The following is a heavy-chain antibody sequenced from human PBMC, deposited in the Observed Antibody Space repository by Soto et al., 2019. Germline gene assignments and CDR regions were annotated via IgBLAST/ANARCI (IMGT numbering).Heavy chain of an antibody. CDR2: INPKSGGT. CDR1: GYTFTGYY. Sequence: ASVKVSCKASGYTFTGYYIHWVRQAPGQGLEWMGWINPKSGGTNYAQRFQGRVTMTRDISIATAYMELSSLRSDDTAIYYCARMATFGSLNWFDPWGQGTLVTVSS. J-gene: IGHJ5*02. CDR3: ARMATFGSLNWFDP. D-gene: IGHD3-16*01. V-gene: IGHV1-2*02.